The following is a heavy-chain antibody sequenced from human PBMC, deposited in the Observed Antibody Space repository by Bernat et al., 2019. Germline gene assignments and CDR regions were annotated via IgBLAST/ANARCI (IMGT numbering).Heavy chain of an antibody. CDR2: IYYSGST. Sequence: QLQRQESGPGLVKPSETLSLTCTVSGGSISSSSYYWGWIRQPPGKGLEWIGSIYYSGSTYYNPSLKSRVTISVDTSKNQFSLKLSSVTAADTAVYYCARRAYYYGSGSYNYWGQGTLVTVSS. CDR1: GGSISSSSYY. CDR3: ARRAYYYGSGSYNY. D-gene: IGHD3-10*01. J-gene: IGHJ4*02. V-gene: IGHV4-39*01.